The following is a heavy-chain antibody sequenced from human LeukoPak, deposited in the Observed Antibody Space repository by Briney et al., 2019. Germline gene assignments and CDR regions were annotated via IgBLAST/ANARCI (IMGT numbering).Heavy chain of an antibody. D-gene: IGHD1-20*01. Sequence: GGSLRLSCAASGFTFSSYAMSWVRQAPGKGLEWVSAISGGGGSTYYADSVKGRFTISRDNSKNTLYLQMNSLRAEDTAVYYCAKVTDNWNDESQWGQGTLVTVSS. CDR1: GFTFSSYA. J-gene: IGHJ4*02. CDR2: ISGGGGST. CDR3: AKVTDNWNDESQ. V-gene: IGHV3-23*01.